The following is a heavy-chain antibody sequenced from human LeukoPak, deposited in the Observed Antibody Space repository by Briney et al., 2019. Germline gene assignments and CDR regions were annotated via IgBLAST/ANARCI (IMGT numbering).Heavy chain of an antibody. CDR3: ARNDRVWWLPDY. D-gene: IGHD1-26*01. Sequence: PSETLSLTCTVSGGSVTYTNYYWSWIRQPPGKGLEWIGEINHSGSTNYNPSLKSRVTISVDTSKNQFSLKLSSVTAADTAVYYCARNDRVWWLPDYWGQGTLVTVSS. J-gene: IGHJ4*02. CDR1: GGSVTYTNYY. CDR2: INHSGST. V-gene: IGHV4-34*01.